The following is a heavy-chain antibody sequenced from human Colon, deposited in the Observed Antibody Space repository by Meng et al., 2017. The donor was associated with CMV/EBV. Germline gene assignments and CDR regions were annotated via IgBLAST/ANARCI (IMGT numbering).Heavy chain of an antibody. CDR1: GYTFTSYG. V-gene: IGHV1-18*01. CDR3: ARDWASGYDYYYYGMDV. Sequence: ASVKVSCKASGYTFTSYGISWVRQAPGQGLEWMGWISAYNGNTNYAQKLQGSVTMTTDTSTSTAYMELRSLRSDDTAVYYCARDWASGYDYYYYGMDVWGQGTTVTVSS. D-gene: IGHD5-12*01. CDR2: ISAYNGNT. J-gene: IGHJ6*02.